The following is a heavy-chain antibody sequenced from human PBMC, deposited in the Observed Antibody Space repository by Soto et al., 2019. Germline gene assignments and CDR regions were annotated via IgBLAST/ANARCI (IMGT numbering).Heavy chain of an antibody. V-gene: IGHV3-23*01. D-gene: IGHD4-17*01. CDR3: AKDIIPDYGDYGYYFDY. CDR1: GLTFSSYA. CDR2: ISGSGGST. Sequence: PGGSLRLSCAASGLTFSSYAMSWVRQAPGKGLEWVSAISGSGGSTYYADSVKGRFTISRDNSKNTLYLQMNSLRAEDTAVYYCAKDIIPDYGDYGYYFDYWGQGTLVTVSS. J-gene: IGHJ4*02.